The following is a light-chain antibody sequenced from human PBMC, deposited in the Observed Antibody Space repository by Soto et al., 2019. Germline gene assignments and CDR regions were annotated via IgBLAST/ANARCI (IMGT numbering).Light chain of an antibody. CDR1: QSINRW. CDR2: DAS. CDR3: QQYNSY. V-gene: IGKV1-5*01. J-gene: IGKJ4*01. Sequence: DIQVTQSPSTLSASVGDRVTITCRARQSINRWLAWYQQKPGKAPKLLIYDASTLESGVPSRFSGSGSGTEFTLTISSLQPDDFANYYRQQYNSYFGGGTRVEIK.